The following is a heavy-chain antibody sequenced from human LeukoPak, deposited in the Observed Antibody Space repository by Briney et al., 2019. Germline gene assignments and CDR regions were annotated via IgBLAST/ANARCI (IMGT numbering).Heavy chain of an antibody. J-gene: IGHJ5*02. D-gene: IGHD6-19*01. CDR2: ISGSGGST. V-gene: IGHV3-23*01. CDR3: AKDGEQWLVSWFDP. CDR1: GFTFSSYA. Sequence: GGSLRLSCAASGFTFSSYAMGWVRQAPGKGLEWVSAISGSGGSTYYADSVKGRFTISRDNSKNTLYLQMNSLRAEDTAVYYCAKDGEQWLVSWFDPWGQGTLVTVSS.